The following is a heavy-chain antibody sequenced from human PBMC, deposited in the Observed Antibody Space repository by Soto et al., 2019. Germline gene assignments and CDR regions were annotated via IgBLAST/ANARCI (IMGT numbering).Heavy chain of an antibody. CDR3: ARGGHCTTGVCSALDY. CDR2: IYYGGSA. V-gene: IGHV4-59*08. CDR1: GGSISTYY. Sequence: QVQLQESGPGLVKPSGTLSLTCTVSGGSISTYYWSWIRQPPGKGLEWIGYIYYGGSANYNPSLKRRVTKAVDTSKKQFSLKLSSVTAADTAGYYWARGGHCTTGVCSALDYWGQGTLVTVSS. J-gene: IGHJ4*02. D-gene: IGHD2-8*01.